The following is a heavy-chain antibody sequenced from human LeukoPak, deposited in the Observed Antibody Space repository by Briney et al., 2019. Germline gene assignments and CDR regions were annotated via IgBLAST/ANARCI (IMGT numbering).Heavy chain of an antibody. V-gene: IGHV3-23*01. CDR3: AKAAMVRGVEVDFDY. CDR1: GFTFSSYA. J-gene: IGHJ4*02. CDR2: ISGSGGST. D-gene: IGHD3-10*01. Sequence: EGSLRLSCAASGFTFSSYAMSWVRQAPGKGLEWVSAISGSGGSTYYADSVKGRFTISRDNSKNTLYLRMNSLRAEDTAVYYCAKAAMVRGVEVDFDYWGQGTLVTVSS.